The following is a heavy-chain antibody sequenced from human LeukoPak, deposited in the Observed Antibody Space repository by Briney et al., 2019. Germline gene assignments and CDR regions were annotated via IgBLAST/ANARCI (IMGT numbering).Heavy chain of an antibody. CDR1: GGSFSGYY. Sequence: PSETLSLTCAVYGGSFSGYYWSWIRQPPGKGLEWIGEINHSGSTNYNPSLKSRVTISVDTSKNQFSLKLSSVTAADTAVYYCARGRPSVVVVVAATRNWFDPWGQGTLVTVSS. D-gene: IGHD2-15*01. J-gene: IGHJ5*02. CDR2: INHSGST. CDR3: ARGRPSVVVVVAATRNWFDP. V-gene: IGHV4-34*01.